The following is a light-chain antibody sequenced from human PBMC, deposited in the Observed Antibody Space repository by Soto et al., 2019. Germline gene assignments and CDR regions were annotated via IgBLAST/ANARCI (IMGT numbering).Light chain of an antibody. J-gene: IGLJ1*01. V-gene: IGLV1-44*01. CDR2: STD. CDR3: AAWDDSLRGFV. Sequence: QPVLTQPPSVSGTPGQRVAISCSGSGSNIGSNTVHWYHQLPGSAPKLLISSTDRRPSGVPDRFSGSKSGTSASLAISGLQSDDEAEFYCAAWDDSLRGFVFGTGTKVTVL. CDR1: GSNIGSNT.